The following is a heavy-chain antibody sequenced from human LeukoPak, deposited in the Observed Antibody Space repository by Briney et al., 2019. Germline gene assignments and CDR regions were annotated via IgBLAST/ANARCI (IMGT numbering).Heavy chain of an antibody. V-gene: IGHV4-30-4*01. J-gene: IGHJ3*02. CDR1: GGSISSGDYY. CDR3: ARDTTVTMGGDACDI. CDR2: IYYSGST. D-gene: IGHD4-17*01. Sequence: PSQTLSLTCTVSGGSISSGDYYWSWIRQPPGKGLEWIGYIYYSGSTYYNPSLKSRVTISVDTSKNQFSLKLSSVTAADTAVYYCARDTTVTMGGDACDIWGQGTMVTVSS.